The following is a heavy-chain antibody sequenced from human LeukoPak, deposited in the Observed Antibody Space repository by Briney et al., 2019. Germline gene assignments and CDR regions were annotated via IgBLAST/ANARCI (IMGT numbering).Heavy chain of an antibody. CDR3: ARMPEITIRYYFDY. D-gene: IGHD3-3*01. CDR1: GGSISSYY. V-gene: IGHV4-59*12. Sequence: PSETLSLTCTVSGGSISSYYWSWIRQPPGKGLEWIGYIYYSGSTNYNPSLKSRVTISVDTSKNQFSLKLSSVTAADTAVYYCARMPEITIRYYFDYWGQGTLVTVSS. CDR2: IYYSGST. J-gene: IGHJ4*02.